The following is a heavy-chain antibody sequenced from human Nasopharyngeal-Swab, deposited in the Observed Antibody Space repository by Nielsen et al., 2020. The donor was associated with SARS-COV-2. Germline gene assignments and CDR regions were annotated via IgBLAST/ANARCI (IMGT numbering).Heavy chain of an antibody. V-gene: IGHV3-11*01. CDR2: ISSSGSTI. Sequence: GGSLRLSCAASGFTFSDYYMSWIRQAPGKGLEWVSYISSSGSTIYYADSVKGRFTISRDNAKNSLYLQMNSLRAEDTAVYYCARFCVRSGRYSGSDPEDYWGQGTLVTVSS. J-gene: IGHJ4*02. D-gene: IGHD1-26*01. CDR3: ARFCVRSGRYSGSDPEDY. CDR1: GFTFSDYY.